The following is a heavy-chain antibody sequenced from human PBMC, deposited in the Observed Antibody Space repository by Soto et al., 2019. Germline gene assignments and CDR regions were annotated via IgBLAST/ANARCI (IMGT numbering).Heavy chain of an antibody. CDR2: IYYSGNT. J-gene: IGHJ3*02. CDR1: GGSITTGDRY. V-gene: IGHV4-31*02. Sequence: QVRLQEWGPGLVKPSQTLSLKCSVSGGSITTGDRYWSWIRQLPGKGLEWIGDIYYSGNTYYNASLKSRVTISVEAAKNQFSLKLSSVTAADTAVYYCAQALAFTGGDGFDIWGQGRLVTVSS. D-gene: IGHD1-1*01. CDR3: AQALAFTGGDGFDI.